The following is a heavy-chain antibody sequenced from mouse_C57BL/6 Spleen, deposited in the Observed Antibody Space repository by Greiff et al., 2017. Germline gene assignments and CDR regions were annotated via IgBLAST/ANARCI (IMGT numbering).Heavy chain of an antibody. D-gene: IGHD2-4*01. V-gene: IGHV1-64*01. J-gene: IGHJ2*01. CDR2: IYPYSGST. CDR3: ARPPYYDYDGEYFDY. CDR1: GYTFTSYW. Sequence: QVQLQQPGAELVKPGASVKLSCKASGYTFTSYWMHWVKQRPGQGLEWIGMIYPYSGSTNYNEKFKSKATMTVDKSSSTAYMQLSSLTSEDSAVYYCARPPYYDYDGEYFDYWGQGTTLTVAS.